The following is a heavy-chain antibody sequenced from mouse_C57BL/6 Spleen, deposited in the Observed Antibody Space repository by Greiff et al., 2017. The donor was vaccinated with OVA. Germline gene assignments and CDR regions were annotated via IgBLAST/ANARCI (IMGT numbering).Heavy chain of an antibody. CDR1: GFTFSSYA. CDR3: TRSPDGYYWYFDV. V-gene: IGHV5-9-1*02. D-gene: IGHD2-3*01. Sequence: EVQLQESGEGLVKPGGSLKLSCAASGFTFSSYAMSWVRQTPEKRLEWVAYISSGGDYIYYADTVKGRFTISRDNARNTLYLQMSSLKSEDTAMYYCTRSPDGYYWYFDVWGTGTTVTVSS. J-gene: IGHJ1*03. CDR2: ISSGGDYI.